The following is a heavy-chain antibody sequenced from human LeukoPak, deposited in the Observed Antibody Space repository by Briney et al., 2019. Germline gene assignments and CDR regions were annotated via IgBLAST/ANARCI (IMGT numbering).Heavy chain of an antibody. CDR1: GYTFTGYY. Sequence: ASVKVSCKASGYTFTGYYMHWVRHAPGQGLEWMGGIIPIFGTANYAQKFQGRVTITTDESTSTAYMELSSLRSEDTAVYYCATEWIQPGTSPMPDAFDIWGQGTMVTVSS. CDR2: IIPIFGTA. V-gene: IGHV1-69*05. CDR3: ATEWIQPGTSPMPDAFDI. J-gene: IGHJ3*02. D-gene: IGHD5-18*01.